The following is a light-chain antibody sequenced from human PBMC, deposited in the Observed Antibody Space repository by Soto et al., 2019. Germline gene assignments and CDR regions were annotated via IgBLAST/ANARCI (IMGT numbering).Light chain of an antibody. CDR3: QQSATSPRT. CDR1: QTVGNNY. CDR2: GAS. J-gene: IGKJ1*01. V-gene: IGKV3-20*01. Sequence: EIVLTQSPGTLSLSPGERATLSCRASQTVGNNYLNGYHQKPGQAPRLLIYGASSRATVIPDRFSGSGSGTDVTLTISRLEPEVSAVYYYQQSATSPRTFGRGTKVEIK.